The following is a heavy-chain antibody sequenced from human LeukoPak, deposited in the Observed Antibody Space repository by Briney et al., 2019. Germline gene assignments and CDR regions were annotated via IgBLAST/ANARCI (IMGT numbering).Heavy chain of an antibody. CDR3: ARHRQYDTDAFDI. CDR1: GGSISSYY. D-gene: IGHD3-22*01. Sequence: PSETLSLTCTVSGGSISSYYWSWIRQPPGKGLEWIGYIYYSGSTNYNPSLKSRVTISVDTSKNQFSLKLSSVTAADTAAYYCARHRQYDTDAFDIWGRGTMVTVSS. CDR2: IYYSGST. J-gene: IGHJ3*02. V-gene: IGHV4-59*08.